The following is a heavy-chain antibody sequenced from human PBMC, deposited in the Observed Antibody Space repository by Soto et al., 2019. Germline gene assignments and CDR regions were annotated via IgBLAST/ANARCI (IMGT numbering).Heavy chain of an antibody. CDR2: ISWNSGSI. D-gene: IGHD5-18*01. J-gene: IGHJ4*02. CDR1: GFTFDDYA. Sequence: GGSLRLSCAASGFTFDDYAMHWVRQAPGKGLEWVSGISWNSGSIGYADSVKGRFTISRDNAKNSLYLQMNSLRAEDTALYYCAKDLRCVGAMAFDYWGQGTLVTVSS. V-gene: IGHV3-9*01. CDR3: AKDLRCVGAMAFDY.